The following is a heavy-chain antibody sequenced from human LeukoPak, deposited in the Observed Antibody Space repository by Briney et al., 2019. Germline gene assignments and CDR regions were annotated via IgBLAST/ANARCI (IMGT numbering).Heavy chain of an antibody. V-gene: IGHV3-21*01. CDR3: ASSRYDSSGYYGIIAY. CDR1: GFSFSSYS. Sequence: GGSLRLSCAASGFSFSSYSMKWVRQAPGKGLEWVSSITRSSNYIYYADSVKGRFTISRDNAKNSLYLQMNSLRAEDTAVYYCASSRYDSSGYYGIIAYWGQGTLVTVSS. CDR2: ITRSSNYI. J-gene: IGHJ4*02. D-gene: IGHD3-22*01.